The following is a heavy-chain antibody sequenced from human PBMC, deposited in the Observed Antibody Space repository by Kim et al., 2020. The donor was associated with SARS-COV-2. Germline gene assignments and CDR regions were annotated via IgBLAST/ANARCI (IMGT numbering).Heavy chain of an antibody. CDR3: ANPRGSSWYSGRGYYYYGMDV. J-gene: IGHJ6*02. V-gene: IGHV3-30*18. CDR2: ISYDGSNK. CDR1: GFTFSSYG. D-gene: IGHD6-13*01. Sequence: GGSLRLSCAASGFTFSSYGMHWVRQAPGKGLEWVAVISYDGSNKYYADSVKGRFTISRDNSKNTLYLQMNSLTAEDTAVYYCANPRGSSWYSGRGYYYYGMDVWGQGTTVTVSS.